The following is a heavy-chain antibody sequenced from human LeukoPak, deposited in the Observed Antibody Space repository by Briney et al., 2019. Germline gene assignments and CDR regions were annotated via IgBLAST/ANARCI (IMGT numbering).Heavy chain of an antibody. D-gene: IGHD4-17*01. V-gene: IGHV3-7*01. CDR2: IKQDGGEK. CDR1: EFTFSSYW. J-gene: IGHJ4*02. Sequence: GGSLRLSCAASEFTFSSYWMSWVRQAPGKGLEWVANIKQDGGEKYYLDSVKGRFTVPRDNAKNSLYLQMNSLRAEDTAVYYCARVGARQILEYWGQGTLVTVSS. CDR3: ARVGARQILEY.